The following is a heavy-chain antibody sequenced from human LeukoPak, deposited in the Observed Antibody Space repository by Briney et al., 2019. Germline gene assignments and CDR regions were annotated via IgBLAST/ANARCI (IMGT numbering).Heavy chain of an antibody. V-gene: IGHV4-39*01. CDR3: ARHGAPRSGWRHFDC. CDR1: GGSISSSSYY. CDR2: IYYSGST. D-gene: IGHD6-19*01. J-gene: IGHJ4*02. Sequence: SETLSLTCTVSGGSISSSSYYWGWIRQPPGKGLEWIGSIYYSGSTYYNPSLKSRVTISVDTSKNQFSLKLSSVTAADTAVYYCARHGAPRSGWRHFDCWGQGTLVTVSS.